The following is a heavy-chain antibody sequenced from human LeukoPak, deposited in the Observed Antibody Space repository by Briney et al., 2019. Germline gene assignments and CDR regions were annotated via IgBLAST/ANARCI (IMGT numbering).Heavy chain of an antibody. D-gene: IGHD2-8*01. V-gene: IGHV3-53*01. J-gene: IGHJ4*02. CDR1: GFTVSSNY. Sequence: GGSLRLSCAASGFTVSSNYMSWVRQAPGKGLERVSVIYSGGSTYYADSVKGRFTISRDNSKNTLYLQMNSLRAEDTAVYYCARDPPAVSINTYAWGQGTLVTVSS. CDR3: ARDPPAVSINTYA. CDR2: IYSGGST.